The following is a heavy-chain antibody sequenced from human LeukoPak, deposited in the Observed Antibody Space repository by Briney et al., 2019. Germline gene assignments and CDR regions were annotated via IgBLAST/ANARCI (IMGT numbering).Heavy chain of an antibody. CDR3: ARELMGSSWYQD. CDR1: GYTFTIYA. V-gene: IGHV1-3*01. CDR2: INAGNGNT. Sequence: ASVKVSCKASGYTFTIYAMHWVRQAPGQRLEWMGWINAGNGNTKYSQKFQGRVTITRDTSASTAYMELSSLRSEDTAVYYCARELMGSSWYQDWGQGTLVTVSS. D-gene: IGHD6-13*01. J-gene: IGHJ4*02.